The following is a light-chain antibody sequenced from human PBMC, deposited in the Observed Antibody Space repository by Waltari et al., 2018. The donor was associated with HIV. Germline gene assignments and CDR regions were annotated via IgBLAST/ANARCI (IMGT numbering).Light chain of an antibody. CDR3: QPYDSSRINWV. J-gene: IGLJ3*02. Sequence: QSVLTQPPSVSGAPGQRVTISCTGSSSNIGAGYVVHWYQQLPGTAPKLHIYGNSNRPSGVPDRLSVSKAGTSTSRAITGLQPDDETDYYDQPYDSSRINWVFGGGTKLTVL. CDR1: SSNIGAGYV. V-gene: IGLV1-40*01. CDR2: GNS.